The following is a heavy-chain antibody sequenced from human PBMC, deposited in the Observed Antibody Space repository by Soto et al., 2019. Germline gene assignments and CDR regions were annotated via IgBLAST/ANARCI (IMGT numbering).Heavy chain of an antibody. D-gene: IGHD4-17*01. J-gene: IGHJ5*02. CDR2: INPSGGST. Sequence: ASVKVSCKASGYTFTSYYMYWVRQAPGQGLEWMGIINPSGGSTSYAQKFQGRVTMTRDTSTSTVYMELSSLRSEDTAVYYCARAPTVTTINRAINWFDPWGQGTLVTVSS. CDR3: ARAPTVTTINRAINWFDP. V-gene: IGHV1-46*03. CDR1: GYTFTSYY.